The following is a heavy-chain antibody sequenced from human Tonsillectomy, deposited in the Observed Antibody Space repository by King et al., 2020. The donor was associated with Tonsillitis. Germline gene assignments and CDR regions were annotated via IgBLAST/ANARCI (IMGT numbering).Heavy chain of an antibody. V-gene: IGHV3-7*03. CDR3: ARDKRFFHYCMDV. CDR1: GFTFSTYW. Sequence: EVQLVESGGGLVQPGGSLRLSCAASGFTFSTYWMTWVRQAPGKGLEWVASIKEDGTEKQYVDSVKGRFTISRDNPKNSLYLQMNSLRAEDTAVYYCARDKRFFHYCMDVWGKGTTVTVSS. CDR2: IKEDGTEK. D-gene: IGHD3-3*01. J-gene: IGHJ6*03.